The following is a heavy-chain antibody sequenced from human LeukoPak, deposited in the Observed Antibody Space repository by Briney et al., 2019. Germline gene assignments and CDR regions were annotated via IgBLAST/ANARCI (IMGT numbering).Heavy chain of an antibody. Sequence: SETLSLTCTLTGVSISSGGYYWNWVRQHPGKGLEWLGYIYYSGSAYYNPSLKSRLTLSVDMSKNQFSLKLSPVTAADTAVYYCARGILPPRHYFDSWGQGTLVTVSS. CDR1: GVSISSGGYY. CDR3: ARGILPPRHYFDS. D-gene: IGHD5-18*01. J-gene: IGHJ4*02. V-gene: IGHV4-31*03. CDR2: IYYSGSA.